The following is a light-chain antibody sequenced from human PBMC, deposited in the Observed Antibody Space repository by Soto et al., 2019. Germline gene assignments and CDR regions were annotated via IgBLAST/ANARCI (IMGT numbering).Light chain of an antibody. Sequence: QSVLTQSPSASASLGASVKLTCTLRSGHSSYAIAWHQQQPGKGPRYLMKLNSDGSHRKGDGIPDRFSGSSSGAERYLTISSLQSDDEADYYCQTWDTDIHVVFGGGTKLTVL. CDR3: QTWDTDIHVV. CDR1: SGHSSYA. J-gene: IGLJ2*01. CDR2: LNSDGSH. V-gene: IGLV4-69*01.